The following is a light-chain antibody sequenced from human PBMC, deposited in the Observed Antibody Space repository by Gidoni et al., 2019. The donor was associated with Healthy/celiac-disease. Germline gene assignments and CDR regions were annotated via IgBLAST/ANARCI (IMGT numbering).Light chain of an antibody. Sequence: DIQMTQSPSSLSASVGDRVTITCRESQSISSYLNWYQQKPGKAPKLLIYAASSLQSGFPSRFSGSGSGTDFTLTISSLQPEDFATYYCQQSYSTWLTFGGXTKVEIK. J-gene: IGKJ4*01. CDR2: AAS. V-gene: IGKV1-39*01. CDR1: QSISSY. CDR3: QQSYSTWLT.